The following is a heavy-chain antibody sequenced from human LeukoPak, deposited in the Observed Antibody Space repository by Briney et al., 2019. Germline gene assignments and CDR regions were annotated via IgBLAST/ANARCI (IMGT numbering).Heavy chain of an antibody. CDR1: GFTFSNAW. V-gene: IGHV3-15*01. J-gene: IGHJ4*02. CDR3: TTDSWSSGYFYYFDY. D-gene: IGHD5-12*01. Sequence: GGSLRLSCAASGFTFSNAWMSWVRQAPGKGLEWVGRIKSKTDSGTTDYAAPVKGRFTISRDDSKNTLYLQMNSLKTEDTAVYYCTTDSWSSGYFYYFDYWGQGTLVTVSS. CDR2: IKSKTDSGTT.